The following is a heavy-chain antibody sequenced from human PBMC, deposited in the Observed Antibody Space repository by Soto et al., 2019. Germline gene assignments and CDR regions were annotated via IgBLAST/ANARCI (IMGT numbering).Heavy chain of an antibody. CDR1: GYTFTSYW. D-gene: IGHD3-9*01. CDR2: IYPGDSDA. V-gene: IGHV5-51*01. CDR3: ARRPDYNILTGYLYYFDY. J-gene: IGHJ4*02. Sequence: PGESLKISCKASGYTFTSYWIGWVRQMPGKGLERMGFIYPGDSDARYSPSFEGQVTISVDNAINTAYLRWNSLKASDTATYYCARRPDYNILTGYLYYFDYWGQGTPVTVSS.